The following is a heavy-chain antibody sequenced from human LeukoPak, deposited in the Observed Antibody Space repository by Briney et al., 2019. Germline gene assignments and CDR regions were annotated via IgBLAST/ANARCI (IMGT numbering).Heavy chain of an antibody. CDR1: RFTFSSYA. J-gene: IGHJ4*02. CDR2: ISGSGGST. D-gene: IGHD4-11*01. CDR3: AKVEDYSNYVGY. Sequence: GGSLRLSCAASRFTFSSYAMSWVRQAPGKGLEWVSAISGSGGSTYYADSVKGRFTISRDNSKNTLYLQMNSLRAEDTAVYYCAKVEDYSNYVGYWGQGTLVTVSS. V-gene: IGHV3-23*01.